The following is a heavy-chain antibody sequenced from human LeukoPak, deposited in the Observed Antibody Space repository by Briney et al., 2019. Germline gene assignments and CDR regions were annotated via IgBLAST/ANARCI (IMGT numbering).Heavy chain of an antibody. D-gene: IGHD2-15*01. V-gene: IGHV4-34*01. CDR3: ARAVAGIVVVVAAKETDNWFDP. Sequence: SETLSLTCAVYGGSFSGYYWSWIRQPPGKGLGWIGEINHSGSTNYNPSLKSRVTISLDTSKNQFSLKLSSVTAADTAVYYCARAVAGIVVVVAAKETDNWFDPWGQGTLVTVSS. CDR2: INHSGST. J-gene: IGHJ5*02. CDR1: GGSFSGYY.